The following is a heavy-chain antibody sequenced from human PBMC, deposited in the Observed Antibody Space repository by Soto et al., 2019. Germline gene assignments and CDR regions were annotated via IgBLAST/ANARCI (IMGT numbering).Heavy chain of an antibody. V-gene: IGHV3-7*03. D-gene: IGHD3-9*01. CDR2: IKQDGSEK. J-gene: IGHJ4*02. Sequence: VGSLRLSCAASGFNFSSYWMSWVRQAPGKGLEWVANIKQDGSEKYYVDSVKGRFTISRDNAKNSLYLQMNSLRAEDTSVYYYARGVLRYFDWLPSPEYFDYWGQGALVTVSS. CDR3: ARGVLRYFDWLPSPEYFDY. CDR1: GFNFSSYW.